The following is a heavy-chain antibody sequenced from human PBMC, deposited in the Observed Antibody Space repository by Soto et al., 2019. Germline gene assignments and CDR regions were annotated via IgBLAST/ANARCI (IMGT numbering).Heavy chain of an antibody. CDR3: AREACDPSTVSTGYYFDGFDV. Sequence: QVQLVQSGAEVKKPGSSVKVSCKASGGTFSSYAISWVRQSPGQGLEWMGWIIPIFGTGNYAQKFQGRVTIAAEKSPITAYMELRSLISGDTAVYYWAREACDPSTVSTGYYFDGFDVWGQGTRVTVSS. J-gene: IGHJ6*02. D-gene: IGHD4-17*01. V-gene: IGHV1-69*06. CDR1: GGTFSSYA. CDR2: IIPIFGTG.